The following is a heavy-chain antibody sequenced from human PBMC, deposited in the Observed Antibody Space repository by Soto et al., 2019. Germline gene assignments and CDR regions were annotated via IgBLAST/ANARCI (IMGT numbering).Heavy chain of an antibody. CDR3: AKDLSSSGNYYFEY. CDR1: GFSFSAYG. J-gene: IGHJ4*02. Sequence: GGSLRLSCAASGFSFSAYGMHGVRQAPGKGLEWVAVISYDGSNKYYADSVKGRLTISRDNSKNTLYPQMNSLRAEDTAVYYCAKDLSSSGNYYFEYWGQGTLVTVSS. D-gene: IGHD3-22*01. V-gene: IGHV3-30*18. CDR2: ISYDGSNK.